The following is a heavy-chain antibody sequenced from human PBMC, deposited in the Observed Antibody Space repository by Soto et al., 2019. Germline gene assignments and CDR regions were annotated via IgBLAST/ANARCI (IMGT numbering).Heavy chain of an antibody. V-gene: IGHV4-59*01. CDR3: ARHLVATLWVYLDH. D-gene: IGHD5-12*01. Sequence: PSETLFLTCSISGGSLSGYYWSWIRQPPGKGLEWIGYIYYGGNTNYNSSLKSRVAISLDTPKNQFSLNLASVTAADTAVYYCARHLVATLWVYLDHWGQGTLVTVSS. CDR1: GGSLSGYY. CDR2: IYYGGNT. J-gene: IGHJ4*02.